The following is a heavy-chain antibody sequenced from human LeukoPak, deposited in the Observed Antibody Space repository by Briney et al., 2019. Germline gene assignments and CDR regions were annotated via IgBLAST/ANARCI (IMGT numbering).Heavy chain of an antibody. J-gene: IGHJ6*02. Sequence: SETLSLTCAVSGDSVSSSNYYWSWIRQPPGKGLEWIGYIYYGGNTNYNPSLQSRVTISVDTSKSQFSLKLSSVTAADTAVYYCAREGALTEWSYYYYGMDVWGQGTTVTVSS. D-gene: IGHD3-3*01. V-gene: IGHV4-61*01. CDR1: GDSVSSSNYY. CDR3: AREGALTEWSYYYYGMDV. CDR2: IYYGGNT.